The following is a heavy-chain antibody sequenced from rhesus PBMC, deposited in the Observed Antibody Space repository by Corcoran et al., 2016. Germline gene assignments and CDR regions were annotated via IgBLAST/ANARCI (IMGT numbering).Heavy chain of an antibody. CDR3: ARGGSSWSHFDF. D-gene: IGHD6-13*01. CDR2: ISCRGGT. Sequence: QLQLQESGPGLVKPSETLSLTCAVSCYSISSGYGWSWIRQSPGKGLEWIGYISCRGGTSYNPSLKSRVTISRDTSKTQFSLKLSSVTAADTAVYYCARGGSSWSHFDFWGQGILVTVSS. V-gene: IGHV4-122*02. J-gene: IGHJ4*01. CDR1: CYSISSGYG.